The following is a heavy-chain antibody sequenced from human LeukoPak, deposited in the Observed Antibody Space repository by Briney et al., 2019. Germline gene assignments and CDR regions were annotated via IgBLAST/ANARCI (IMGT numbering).Heavy chain of an antibody. V-gene: IGHV3-7*01. Sequence: GGSLRLSCAASGFTFSSYWMTWVRQAPGKGLEWVANIKQDGSEKYYVESVKGRFTISRDNAKNSLYLQMNSLRAEDTAVYYCARSGLYEKWSDVDAFDFWGQGTMVTVSS. CDR3: ARSGLYEKWSDVDAFDF. CDR2: IKQDGSEK. J-gene: IGHJ3*01. CDR1: GFTFSSYW. D-gene: IGHD1-26*01.